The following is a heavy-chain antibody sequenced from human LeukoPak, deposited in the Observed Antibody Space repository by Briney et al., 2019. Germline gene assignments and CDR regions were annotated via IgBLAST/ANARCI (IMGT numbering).Heavy chain of an antibody. Sequence: PGGSLRLSCAASGFTFRSHWMTWVRQAPGKGLEWVANIEQGGSKKYYVDSVKGRFTVSRDNAKNSLFQQMNSLRAEDTAVYYCARGYGSGTLGPSYFDFWGQGTLVTVSS. J-gene: IGHJ4*02. V-gene: IGHV3-7*04. D-gene: IGHD3-10*01. CDR3: ARGYGSGTLGPSYFDF. CDR2: IEQGGSKK. CDR1: GFTFRSHW.